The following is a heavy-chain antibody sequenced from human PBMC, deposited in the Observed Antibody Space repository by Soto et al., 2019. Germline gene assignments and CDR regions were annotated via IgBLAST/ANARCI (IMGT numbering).Heavy chain of an antibody. CDR2: INAGNGNT. J-gene: IGHJ6*03. CDR3: ARDRVPAAPPYYYYYMDV. D-gene: IGHD2-2*01. V-gene: IGHV1-3*01. Sequence: GASGKVSCKASGYTFTSYAMHWVRQAPGPRLEWMGWINAGNGNTKYSQKFQGRVTITRDTSASTAYMELSSLRSEDTAVYYCARDRVPAAPPYYYYYMDVWGKGTTVTVSS. CDR1: GYTFTSYA.